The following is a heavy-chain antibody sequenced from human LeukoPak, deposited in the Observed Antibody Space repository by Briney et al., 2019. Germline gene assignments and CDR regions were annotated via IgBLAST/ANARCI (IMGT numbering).Heavy chain of an antibody. V-gene: IGHV4-4*07. J-gene: IGHJ6*03. CDR2: IYTSGST. D-gene: IGHD2-2*01. CDR3: ARDHWCSSTSCSPLRNYMDV. CDR1: SGSISSYY. Sequence: SETLSLTCTVSSGSISSYYWSWIRQPAGKGLEWIGRIYTSGSTNYNPSLKSRVTMSVDTSKNQFSLKLSSVTAADTAVYYCARDHWCSSTSCSPLRNYMDVWGKGTTVTVSS.